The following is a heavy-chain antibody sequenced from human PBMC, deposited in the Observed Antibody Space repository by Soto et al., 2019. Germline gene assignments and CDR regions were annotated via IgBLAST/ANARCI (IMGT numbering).Heavy chain of an antibody. J-gene: IGHJ4*01. Sequence: SETLSLTCTVSGGSMRNVYWSWIRQPPGKRPEWIGFIFHSGNAKYNPSLKSRVTISIDTSKSQFSLSLDSVTAADTAVYFCARAHAPTLPFDYWGLGTLVTVSS. D-gene: IGHD2-15*01. CDR2: IFHSGNA. V-gene: IGHV4-59*01. CDR3: ARAHAPTLPFDY. CDR1: GGSMRNVY.